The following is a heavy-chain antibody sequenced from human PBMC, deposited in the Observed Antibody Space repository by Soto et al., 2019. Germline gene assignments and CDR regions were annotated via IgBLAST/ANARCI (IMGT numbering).Heavy chain of an antibody. Sequence: SVKVSCKASGGTFSSYTISWVRQSPGQGLEWMRRIIPILGIANYAQKFQGRVTVTADKSTSTAYMELSSLRSEDKAVYYCARSYSSGQPFDYWGQGTLVTVSS. CDR1: GGTFSSYT. CDR3: ARSYSSGQPFDY. CDR2: IIPILGIA. J-gene: IGHJ4*02. D-gene: IGHD6-19*01. V-gene: IGHV1-69*02.